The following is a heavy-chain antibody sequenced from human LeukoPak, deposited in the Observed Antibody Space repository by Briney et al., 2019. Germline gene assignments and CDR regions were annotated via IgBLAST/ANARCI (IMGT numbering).Heavy chain of an antibody. CDR2: INHSGST. J-gene: IGHJ6*02. CDR1: GGSFSGYY. CDR3: ARDYGMDV. Sequence: SETLSLTCAVYGGSFSGYYWSWIRQPPGKGLEWIGEINHSGSTNYNPSLKSRVTISVDTSKNQFSLKLSSVTAADTAVYYCARDYGMDVWGQGTTVTVSS. V-gene: IGHV4-34*01.